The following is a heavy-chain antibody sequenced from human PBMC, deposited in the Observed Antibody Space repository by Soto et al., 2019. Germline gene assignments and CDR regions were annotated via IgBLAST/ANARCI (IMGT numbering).Heavy chain of an antibody. V-gene: IGHV1-18*01. Sequence: RASVKVSCKASGYIFSTYGISWVRQAPGQGLEWMGWISGSNGNTNSAQKLQGRVTMTTDTATSTAYMELRSLTSDDTAVYYCARAGAALTRFCDRWGQGSLVTVSS. D-gene: IGHD6-19*01. CDR2: ISGSNGNT. J-gene: IGHJ5*02. CDR3: ARAGAALTRFCDR. CDR1: GYIFSTYG.